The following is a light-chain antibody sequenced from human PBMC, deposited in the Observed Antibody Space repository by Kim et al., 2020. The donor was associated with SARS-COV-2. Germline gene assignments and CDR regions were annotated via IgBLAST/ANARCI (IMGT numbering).Light chain of an antibody. CDR1: KLGNKY. Sequence: SYELTQPPSVSVSPGQTASITCSGDKLGNKYACWYQQKPGQSPVLVIYQDTKLPSGIPERFSGSNSGNTATLTISGTQAMDEGDYYCQAWDSSTVVFGGGTKLTVL. CDR3: QAWDSSTVV. CDR2: QDT. J-gene: IGLJ2*01. V-gene: IGLV3-1*01.